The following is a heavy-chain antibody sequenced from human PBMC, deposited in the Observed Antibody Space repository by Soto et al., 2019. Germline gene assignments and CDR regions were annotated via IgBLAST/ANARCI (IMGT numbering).Heavy chain of an antibody. V-gene: IGHV1-69*02. J-gene: IGHJ6*03. Sequence: ASVKVSCKASGGTFSSYTISWVRQAPGQGLEWMGRIIPILGIANYAQKFQGRVTITADKSTSTAYMELSSLRSEDTAVYYCASGPTYYYYMDVWGKGTTVTVSS. CDR2: IIPILGIA. CDR3: ASGPTYYYYMDV. CDR1: GGTFSSYT.